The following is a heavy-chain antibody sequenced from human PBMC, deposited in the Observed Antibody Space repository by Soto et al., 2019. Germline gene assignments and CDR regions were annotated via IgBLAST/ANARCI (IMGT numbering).Heavy chain of an antibody. CDR1: GFTFSSYA. CDR2: ISGSGGST. V-gene: IGHV3-23*01. CDR3: AKVKCSSTSCSYYYYGMDG. J-gene: IGHJ6*02. Sequence: GGSLRLSCAASGFTFSSYAMSWVRQAPGKGLEWVSAISGSGGSTYYADSVKGRFTISRDNSKNTLYLQMNSLRAEDTAVYYCAKVKCSSTSCSYYYYGMDGWGQGTTVTVSS. D-gene: IGHD2-2*01.